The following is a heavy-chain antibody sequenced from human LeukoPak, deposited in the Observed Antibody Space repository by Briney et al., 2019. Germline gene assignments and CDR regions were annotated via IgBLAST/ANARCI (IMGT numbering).Heavy chain of an antibody. CDR3: ARGIYSYSTPFDY. CDR1: GYIFSGYY. Sequence: ASVKVSCKASGYIFSGYYMHWVRQAPGQGLEWMAWINPNSGATNYAQKFQGRVTMTRDRTISTAYMELSSLGSDDTAVYYCARGIYSYSTPFDYWGQGTLVTVSS. V-gene: IGHV1-2*02. CDR2: INPNSGAT. D-gene: IGHD2/OR15-2a*01. J-gene: IGHJ4*02.